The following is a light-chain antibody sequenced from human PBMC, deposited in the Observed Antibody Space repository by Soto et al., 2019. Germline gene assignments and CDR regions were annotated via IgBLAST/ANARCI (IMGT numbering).Light chain of an antibody. J-gene: IGKJ2*01. Sequence: DIQMTQSPSSLSASVGDRVTITCRASQSIYSSLNWYHQKPGKAPKLLIYAASNLQSGVPSRFSGSGSGTDFTLSISSLQPEDFATYYCQQSYSAPYTFGQGXKVDIK. CDR1: QSIYSS. CDR2: AAS. CDR3: QQSYSAPYT. V-gene: IGKV1-39*01.